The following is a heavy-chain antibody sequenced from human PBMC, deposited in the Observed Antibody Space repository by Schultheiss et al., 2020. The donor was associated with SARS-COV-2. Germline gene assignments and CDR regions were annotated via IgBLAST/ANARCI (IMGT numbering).Heavy chain of an antibody. CDR3: AHRPHLVVVPAGPNWFDP. Sequence: SGPTLVKPTETLTLTCTFSGFSLSTSGVGVAWIRQPPGKALEWLALIYWDDDKRYNPSLKNRLTITKDTSKNQVVLTMTNMDPVDTGTYYCAHRPHLVVVPAGPNWFDPWGQGTLVTVSS. CDR2: IYWDDDK. D-gene: IGHD2-2*01. CDR1: GFSLSTSGVG. J-gene: IGHJ5*02. V-gene: IGHV2-5*02.